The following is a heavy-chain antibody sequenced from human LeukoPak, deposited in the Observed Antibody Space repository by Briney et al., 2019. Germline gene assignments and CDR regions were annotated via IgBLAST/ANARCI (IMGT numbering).Heavy chain of an antibody. Sequence: GGSLRLSCAASGFTFSSYSMNWVRQAPGKGLEWVSSISSSSSYIYYADSVKGRFTISRDNAKNSLYLQMNSLRAEDTVVYYCARAQELADFDYWGQGTLVTVSS. V-gene: IGHV3-21*01. CDR3: ARAQELADFDY. D-gene: IGHD6-13*01. J-gene: IGHJ4*02. CDR2: ISSSSSYI. CDR1: GFTFSSYS.